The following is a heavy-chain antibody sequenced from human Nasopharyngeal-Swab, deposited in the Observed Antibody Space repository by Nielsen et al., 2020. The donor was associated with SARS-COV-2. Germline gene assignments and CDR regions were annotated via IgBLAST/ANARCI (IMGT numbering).Heavy chain of an antibody. CDR2: ISGSGGST. V-gene: IGHV3-23*01. Sequence: WIRQPPGKGLEWGSAISGSGGSTYYADSVKGRFTISRDNSKNTLYLQMNSQRAEDTAVYYCAKDLPKQQLAQYYYYGMDVWGQGTTVTVSS. D-gene: IGHD6-13*01. J-gene: IGHJ6*02. CDR3: AKDLPKQQLAQYYYYGMDV.